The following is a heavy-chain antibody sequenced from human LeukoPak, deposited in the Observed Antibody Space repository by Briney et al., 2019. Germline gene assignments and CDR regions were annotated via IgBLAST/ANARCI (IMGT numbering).Heavy chain of an antibody. CDR1: GFTFSSYN. CDR3: ARAGLYSGSGLDY. V-gene: IGHV3-21*01. CDR2: ISSGSGYM. D-gene: IGHD5-12*01. Sequence: GGSLRLSCAVSGFTFSSYNMNWVRQAPGKGLEWVSAISSGSGYMYYADSVKGRFTISRDNAKNSLYLQMNSLRAEDTAVYYCARAGLYSGSGLDYWGLGTLVTVSS. J-gene: IGHJ4*02.